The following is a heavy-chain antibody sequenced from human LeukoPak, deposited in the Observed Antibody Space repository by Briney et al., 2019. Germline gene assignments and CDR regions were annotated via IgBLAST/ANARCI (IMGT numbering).Heavy chain of an antibody. CDR1: GFTFSSYS. Sequence: GGSLRLSCAASGFTFSSYSMNWVRQAPGKGLEWVSSISSSSSYIYYADSVKGRFTISRDNARNSLYLQMNSLRAEDTAVYYCARSFLSIAAAATDYWGQGTLVTVSS. V-gene: IGHV3-21*01. CDR3: ARSFLSIAAAATDY. CDR2: ISSSSSYI. J-gene: IGHJ4*02. D-gene: IGHD6-13*01.